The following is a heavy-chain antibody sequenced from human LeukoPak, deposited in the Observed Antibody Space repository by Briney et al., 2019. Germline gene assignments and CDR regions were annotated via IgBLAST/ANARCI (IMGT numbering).Heavy chain of an antibody. V-gene: IGHV3-30*03. CDR1: GFTFSSYG. D-gene: IGHD3-3*02. Sequence: GGSLRLSCAASGFTFSSYGMHWVRQAPGRGLEWVAVISYDGSNKYYADSVKGRFTISRDNSKNTLYLQMNSLRAEDTAVNYCARAGSPHIFGVVIPIDYWGQGTLVTVSS. J-gene: IGHJ4*02. CDR3: ARAGSPHIFGVVIPIDY. CDR2: ISYDGSNK.